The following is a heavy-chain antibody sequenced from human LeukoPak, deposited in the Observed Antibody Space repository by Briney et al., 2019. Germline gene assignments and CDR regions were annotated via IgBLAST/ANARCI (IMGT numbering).Heavy chain of an antibody. Sequence: SETLSLTCTVSGDSISSSSYYWGWIRQPPGKGLGWIGSMYYSGSTYYNPSLKSRVTISVDTSKNQFSLKLSSVTAADTAVYYCARRPLTGAYPYYFDSWGQGTLVTVSS. CDR2: MYYSGST. J-gene: IGHJ4*02. CDR3: ARRPLTGAYPYYFDS. CDR1: GDSISSSSYY. V-gene: IGHV4-39*01. D-gene: IGHD7-27*01.